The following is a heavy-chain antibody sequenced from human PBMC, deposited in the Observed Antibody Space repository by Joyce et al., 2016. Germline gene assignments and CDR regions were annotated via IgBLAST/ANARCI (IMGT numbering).Heavy chain of an antibody. CDR3: VKVQNSAWYYDD. CDR1: GFTCTNYA. V-gene: IGHV3-64D*06. J-gene: IGHJ4*02. Sequence: EVHLVESGGGLVQPGGSLRLSCSASGFTCTNYAMHGVRQSPGKGLQYVSAINSNGGNTYYADSVKGRFTISRDNSKNTLYLQMSGLRPEDTAVYYCVKVQNSAWYYDDWGQGTLVTVSS. D-gene: IGHD6-19*01. CDR2: INSNGGNT.